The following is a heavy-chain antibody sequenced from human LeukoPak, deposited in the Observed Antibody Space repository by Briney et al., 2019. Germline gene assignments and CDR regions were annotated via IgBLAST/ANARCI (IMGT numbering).Heavy chain of an antibody. J-gene: IGHJ6*02. CDR1: GGTFSSYA. D-gene: IGHD3-3*01. Sequence: ASVKVSCKASGGTFSSYAISWVRQAPGQGLEWMGGIIPIFGTANYAQKFQGRVTITADESTSTAYMELSSLRSEDTAVYYCARSTDTIFGVVTDYYYGMDVWGQGTTVTVS. CDR2: IIPIFGTA. V-gene: IGHV1-69*13. CDR3: ARSTDTIFGVVTDYYYGMDV.